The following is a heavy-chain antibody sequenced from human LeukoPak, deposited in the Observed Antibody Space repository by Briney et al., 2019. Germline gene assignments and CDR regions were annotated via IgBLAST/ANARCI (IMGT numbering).Heavy chain of an antibody. CDR1: GDSVSSDSSA. V-gene: IGHV6-1*01. D-gene: IGHD6-19*01. CDR2: TYYSSKLYK. J-gene: IGHJ4*02. CDR3: ARGWLGSGVEY. Sequence: SQTLSLTCAISGDSVSSDSSAWNWIRQSPSIGLEWLGRTYYSSKLYKDYTVSVKSRITLNPDTSKKQFSMLLYSVNDEDTAVYYCARGWLGSGVEYWGQGNLVTVSS.